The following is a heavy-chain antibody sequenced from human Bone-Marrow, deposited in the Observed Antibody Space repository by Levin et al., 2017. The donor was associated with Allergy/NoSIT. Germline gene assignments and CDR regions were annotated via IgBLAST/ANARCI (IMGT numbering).Heavy chain of an antibody. J-gene: IGHJ4*02. CDR3: TGGPSGVRG. V-gene: IGHV3-53*01. D-gene: IGHD3-10*01. CDR1: GFTVSNNY. CDR2: IYSVGTT. Sequence: GESLKISCAVSGFTVSNNYMSWVRQAPGAGLEWVSLIYSVGTTYYADSVKGRFPISRDNSRNTPYLQMNSLRAEDTAVYYCTGGPSGVRGWGQGTLVTVSS.